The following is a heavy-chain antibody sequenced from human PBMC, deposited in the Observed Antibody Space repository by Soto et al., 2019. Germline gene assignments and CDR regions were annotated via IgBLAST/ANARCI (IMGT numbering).Heavy chain of an antibody. CDR2: IYYSGST. D-gene: IGHD6-13*01. CDR3: ARRYSSAFDI. CDR1: GGSISSYY. V-gene: IGHV4-59*08. J-gene: IGHJ3*02. Sequence: TSETLSLTCTVSGGSISSYYWSWIRQPPGKGLEWIGYIYYSGSTNYNPSLKSRVTISVDTSKNQFSLKLSSVTAADTAVYYCARRYSSAFDIWGQGTTVTVS.